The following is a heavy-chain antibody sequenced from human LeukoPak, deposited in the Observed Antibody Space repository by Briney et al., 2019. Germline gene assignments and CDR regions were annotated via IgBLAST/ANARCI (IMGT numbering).Heavy chain of an antibody. CDR2: ISGSGGAI. V-gene: IGHV3-23*01. J-gene: IGHJ4*02. Sequence: PGGSLRLSCAASGFTFSSYWMHWVRQAPGKGLEWVSAISGSGGAIYYADSVKGRFTISRDNSKNTLHLQMNSLRAEDTALYYCARVNCSSTSCSQFTRTFFDSWGQGTLVTVSS. CDR1: GFTFSSYW. D-gene: IGHD2-2*01. CDR3: ARVNCSSTSCSQFTRTFFDS.